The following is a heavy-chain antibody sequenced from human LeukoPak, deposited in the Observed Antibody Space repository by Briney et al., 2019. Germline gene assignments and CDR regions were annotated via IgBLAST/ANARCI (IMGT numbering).Heavy chain of an antibody. CDR2: ISTYNGNT. Sequence: ASVKVSCKASGYTFTSYGISWVRQAPGQGLEWMGWISTYNGNTNYAQKLQGRVTMTTDTSTSTAYMELRSLRSDDTAVYYCARASGGVPHFYYYMDVWGKGTTVTISS. CDR1: GYTFTSYG. CDR3: ARASGGVPHFYYYMDV. D-gene: IGHD3-16*01. J-gene: IGHJ6*03. V-gene: IGHV1-18*01.